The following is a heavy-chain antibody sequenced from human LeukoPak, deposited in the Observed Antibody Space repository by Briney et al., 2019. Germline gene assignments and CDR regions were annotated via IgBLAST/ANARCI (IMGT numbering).Heavy chain of an antibody. D-gene: IGHD6-13*01. Sequence: GGSLRLSCAASGFTVSSNYMSWVRQAPGKGLEWVSVIYSDGSTYYADSVKGRFTISRDNSKNTLYLQMSSLRAEDTAVYYCARDSSSQLAFDYWGQGTLVTVSS. CDR2: IYSDGST. CDR3: ARDSSSQLAFDY. V-gene: IGHV3-66*01. CDR1: GFTVSSNY. J-gene: IGHJ4*02.